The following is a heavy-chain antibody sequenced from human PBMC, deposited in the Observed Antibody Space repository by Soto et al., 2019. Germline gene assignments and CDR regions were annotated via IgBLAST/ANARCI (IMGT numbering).Heavy chain of an antibody. CDR3: ARDREGYCSSSTCYQTPQYFYGMDV. J-gene: IGHJ6*02. D-gene: IGHD2-2*01. V-gene: IGHV6-1*01. CDR2: TYCRSQWYN. CDR1: GDSLSSDSAA. Sequence: SQTLSLTCAISGDSLSSDSAAWNWIRQSPSRGLEWLGRTYCRSQWYNDYAVSVKSRITINPDTSKNQFSLQLNSVTPEDTAVYYCARDREGYCSSSTCYQTPQYFYGMDVWGQGTTVTVSS.